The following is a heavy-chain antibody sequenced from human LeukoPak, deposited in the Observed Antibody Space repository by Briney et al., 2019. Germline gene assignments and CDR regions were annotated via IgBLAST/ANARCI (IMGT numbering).Heavy chain of an antibody. CDR2: IYYSGST. CDR3: ARRGFAPSDY. D-gene: IGHD3-3*01. V-gene: IGHV4-39*01. Sequence: SETLSLTCTVSGGSLSSSSYYWGWIRQPPGKGLEWIGSIYYSGSTYYNPPLKSRVTISVDTSKNQFSLKLSSVTAADTAVYYCARRGFAPSDYWGQGTLVTVSS. CDR1: GGSLSSSSYY. J-gene: IGHJ4*02.